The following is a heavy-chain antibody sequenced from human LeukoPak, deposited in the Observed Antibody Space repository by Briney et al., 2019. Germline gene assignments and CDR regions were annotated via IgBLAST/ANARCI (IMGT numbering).Heavy chain of an antibody. CDR3: ARDYGGNYPHFDY. CDR1: GFTFSSYS. CDR2: ISSSGSYI. V-gene: IGHV3-21*01. J-gene: IGHJ4*02. D-gene: IGHD4-23*01. Sequence: GGSLRLSCAASGFTFSSYSMNWVRQARGRGLEWVSSISSSGSYIHYADSVKGRFTISRDNAKNSLYLQMNSLRAEDTAMYYCARDYGGNYPHFDYWGQGTLVTVSS.